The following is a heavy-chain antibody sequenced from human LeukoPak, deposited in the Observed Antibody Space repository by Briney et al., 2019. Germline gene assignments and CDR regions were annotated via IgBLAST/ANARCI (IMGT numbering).Heavy chain of an antibody. J-gene: IGHJ4*02. Sequence: GGSLRLSCAASGFTVSSNYMSWVRQAPGKGLEWVSVIYSGGSTYYADSVKGRFTISRDNSKNTLYLQMNSLRAEDTAVYYCVKETVVPAAMNYFDYWGQGTLVTVSS. CDR2: IYSGGST. CDR1: GFTVSSNY. CDR3: VKETVVPAAMNYFDY. D-gene: IGHD2-2*01. V-gene: IGHV3-66*01.